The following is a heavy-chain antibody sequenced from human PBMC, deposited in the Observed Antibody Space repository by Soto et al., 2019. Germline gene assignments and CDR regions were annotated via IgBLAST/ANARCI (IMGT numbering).Heavy chain of an antibody. D-gene: IGHD3-9*01. J-gene: IGHJ5*02. Sequence: NPSDTLSLTCTASSGCISIWVYYGCWIRQPPGKGLEWIGYIYYSGSAYYNPSLKSRVTISVDTSKNQFSLKLSSVTAADTAVYYCASGAQIKDILTGYYTSGLDPWGQGTLVPVSS. CDR2: IYYSGSA. CDR1: SGCISIWVYY. CDR3: ASGAQIKDILTGYYTSGLDP. V-gene: IGHV4-30-4*02.